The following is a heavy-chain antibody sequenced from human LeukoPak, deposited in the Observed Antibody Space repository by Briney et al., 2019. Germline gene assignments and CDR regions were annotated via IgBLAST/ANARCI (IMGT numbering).Heavy chain of an antibody. Sequence: GASVKVSCKASGYTFSTYGIGWVRQAPGQGLEWMGWISGNNDNTNYAQKFQGRVTLTADTSTSTAYMDLRSLTSDDTAVYYCVRNHYDSRGYPHWGQGTLVTVSS. V-gene: IGHV1-18*01. CDR1: GYTFSTYG. CDR2: ISGNNDNT. CDR3: VRNHYDSRGYPH. J-gene: IGHJ4*02. D-gene: IGHD3-22*01.